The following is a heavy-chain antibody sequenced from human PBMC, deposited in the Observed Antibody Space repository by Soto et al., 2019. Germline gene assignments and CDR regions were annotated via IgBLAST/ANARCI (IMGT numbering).Heavy chain of an antibody. D-gene: IGHD3-22*01. J-gene: IGHJ1*01. V-gene: IGHV3-23*01. CDR2: ISGSGGST. CDR3: ATDEPYYYDSSGYLTGYFQH. CDR1: GFTFSSYA. Sequence: EVQLLESGGGLVQPGGSLRLSCAASGFTFSSYAMSWVRQAPGKGLEWVSAISGSGGSTYYADSVKGRFTISRDNSKHSLYLKMNSLRAEDTAVYYCATDEPYYYDSSGYLTGYFQHWGQGTLVTVSS.